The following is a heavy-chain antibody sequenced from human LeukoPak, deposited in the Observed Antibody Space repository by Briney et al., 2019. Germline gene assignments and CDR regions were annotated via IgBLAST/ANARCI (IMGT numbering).Heavy chain of an antibody. J-gene: IGHJ6*02. CDR3: AKGDDSSPYGMDV. CDR2: ISGSSSNT. CDR1: GFRFSSYI. D-gene: IGHD3-22*01. V-gene: IGHV3-23*01. Sequence: QPGGSLRLSCAASGFRFSSYIMSWVRQAPGKGLEWVSAISGSSSNTYYADSVKGRFTISRDNSKNTLYLQMNSLRAEDAAVYYCAKGDDSSPYGMDVWGQGTTVTVSS.